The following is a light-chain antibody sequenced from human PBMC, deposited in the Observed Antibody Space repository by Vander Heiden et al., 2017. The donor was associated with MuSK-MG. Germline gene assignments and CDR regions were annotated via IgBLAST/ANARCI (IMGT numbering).Light chain of an antibody. CDR1: SSNIGSGYD. CDR3: QSYDSSLSGSL. CDR2: GNT. J-gene: IGLJ2*01. Sequence: QSVLTQPPSVSGAPGQRVTISCAGSSSNIGSGYDVHWYQQLPGAAPNLLIYGNTIRPSGVPDRFSGSKSGTSASLAITGLQAEDEADYYCQSYDSSLSGSLFGGGTKLTVL. V-gene: IGLV1-40*01.